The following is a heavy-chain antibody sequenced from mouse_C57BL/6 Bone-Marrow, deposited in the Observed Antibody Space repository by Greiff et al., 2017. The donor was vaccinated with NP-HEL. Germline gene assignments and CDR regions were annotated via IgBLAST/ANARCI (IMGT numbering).Heavy chain of an antibody. V-gene: IGHV1-5*01. CDR2: IYPGNSDT. CDR3: TTSFYYGYSLDV. J-gene: IGHJ1*03. CDR1: GYTFTSYW. Sequence: VQLQQSGTVLARPGASVKMSCKTSGYTFTSYWMHWVKQRPGQGLEWIGAIYPGNSDTSYNQKFKGKAKLTAVTSASTAYMELSSLTNEDSAVYYCTTSFYYGYSLDVWGTGTTVTVSS. D-gene: IGHD2-2*01.